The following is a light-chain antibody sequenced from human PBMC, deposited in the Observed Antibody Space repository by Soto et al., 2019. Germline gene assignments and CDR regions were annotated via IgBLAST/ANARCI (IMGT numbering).Light chain of an antibody. Sequence: DIQPTQSPSTLSASVGDRVTITCRASQNINTWLAWYQQKPGKAPNLLIYKASTLEGGVPSRFSGSGSGTEFTLTISSLQPDDFATYYCQHYNSFPWTFGQGTKV. CDR1: QNINTW. CDR3: QHYNSFPWT. CDR2: KAS. J-gene: IGKJ1*01. V-gene: IGKV1-5*03.